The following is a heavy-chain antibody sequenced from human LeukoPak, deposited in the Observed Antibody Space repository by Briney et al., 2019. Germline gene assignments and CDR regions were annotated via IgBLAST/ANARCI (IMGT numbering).Heavy chain of an antibody. V-gene: IGHV4-4*07. D-gene: IGHD3-3*01. CDR2: IYTSGST. J-gene: IGHJ6*02. CDR1: GGSISSYY. CDR3: ARDRSELRFLEYCMDV. Sequence: PSETLSLTCTVSGGSISSYYWSWIRQPAGKGLEWIGRIYTSGSTNYNPSLKSRVTMSVDTSKNQFSLKLSSVTAADTAVYYCARDRSELRFLEYCMDVWGQGTTVTVSS.